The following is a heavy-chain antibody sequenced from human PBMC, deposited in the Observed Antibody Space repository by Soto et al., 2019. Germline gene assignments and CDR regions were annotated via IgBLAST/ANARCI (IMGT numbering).Heavy chain of an antibody. V-gene: IGHV3-30*01. J-gene: IGHJ4*02. CDR3: AREVLWSRYFDY. Sequence: SVKGRFTISRDNSQNTLYLQMNSLRPEDTGVYYCAREVLWSRYFDYWGQGSLFTVSS. D-gene: IGHD3-10*01.